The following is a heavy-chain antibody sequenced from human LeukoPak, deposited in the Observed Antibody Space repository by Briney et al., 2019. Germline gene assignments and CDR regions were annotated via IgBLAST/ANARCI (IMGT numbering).Heavy chain of an antibody. CDR3: ARKGTSPHGMDV. D-gene: IGHD3-10*01. CDR2: IQGDGSST. J-gene: IGHJ6*02. Sequence: GGSLRLSCAASGFTFSNYWMHWVRQAPGKGLVWVSRIQGDGSSTAYADSVKGRFTISRDNAKNTLYLQMNSLRAEDTAVYYCARKGTSPHGMDVWGQGTTVTASS. V-gene: IGHV3-74*01. CDR1: GFTFSNYW.